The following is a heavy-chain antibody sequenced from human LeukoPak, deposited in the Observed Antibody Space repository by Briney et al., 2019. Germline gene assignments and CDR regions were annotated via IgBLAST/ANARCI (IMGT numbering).Heavy chain of an antibody. Sequence: GGSLRLSCAASGFTFSSYSMNWVRQAPGKGLEWVSSISSSSSYIYYADSVKGRFTISRDNAKNSLYLQMNSLRAEDTAVYYCARGRGTISRTPDDYWGQGTLVTVSS. V-gene: IGHV3-21*01. J-gene: IGHJ4*02. D-gene: IGHD1-1*01. CDR3: ARGRGTISRTPDDY. CDR2: ISSSSSYI. CDR1: GFTFSSYS.